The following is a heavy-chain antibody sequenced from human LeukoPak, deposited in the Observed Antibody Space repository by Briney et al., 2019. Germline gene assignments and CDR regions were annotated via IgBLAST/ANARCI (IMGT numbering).Heavy chain of an antibody. J-gene: IGHJ6*02. CDR2: ISSSSSYI. Sequence: PGGSLRLSCAASGFTFSSYSMNWVRQAPGKGLEWVSSISSSSSYIYYADSVKGRFTISRDNAKNSLYLQMNSLRAEDTAVYYCARDLSSSWYYYYGMDVWGQGTTVTVSS. CDR3: ARDLSSSWYYYYGMDV. CDR1: GFTFSSYS. D-gene: IGHD6-13*01. V-gene: IGHV3-21*01.